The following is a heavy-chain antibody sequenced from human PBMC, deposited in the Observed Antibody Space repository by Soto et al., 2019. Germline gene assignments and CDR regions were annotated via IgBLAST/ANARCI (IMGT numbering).Heavy chain of an antibody. Sequence: QVQLVQSGAEVKKPGASVKVSCKASGYTFTGYYMHWVRQAPGHGLEWMGWINPNSGGTNYARKFQGWVTMTRDTSISTAYMELSRLRSDDTAVYYCARSTMIVVFDAFDIWGQGTMVTVSS. CDR1: GYTFTGYY. CDR3: ARSTMIVVFDAFDI. CDR2: INPNSGGT. V-gene: IGHV1-2*04. D-gene: IGHD3-22*01. J-gene: IGHJ3*02.